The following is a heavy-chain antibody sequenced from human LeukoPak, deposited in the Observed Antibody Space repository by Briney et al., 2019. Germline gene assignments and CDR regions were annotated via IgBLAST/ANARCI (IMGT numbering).Heavy chain of an antibody. CDR1: GYTFTSYY. V-gene: IGHV1-46*01. D-gene: IGHD2-15*01. CDR2: INPSGGST. Sequence: GASVKVSCKASGYTFTSYYIHWVRQAPGQGLAWMGVINPSGGSTTNAQNFQGRVTITTDTSTSTVYMALSSLRSEDTAVYYCVRDRASGRYQVSFCYDLDVWGLGTTVTVSS. J-gene: IGHJ6*02. CDR3: VRDRASGRYQVSFCYDLDV.